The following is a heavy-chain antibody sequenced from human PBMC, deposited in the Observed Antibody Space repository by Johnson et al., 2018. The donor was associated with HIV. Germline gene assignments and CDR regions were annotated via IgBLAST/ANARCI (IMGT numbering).Heavy chain of an antibody. D-gene: IGHD3-10*01. CDR1: GFTVTTKY. J-gene: IGHJ3*02. Sequence: VRLVESGGGVVQPGGSLRLSCAASGFTVTTKYMSWVRQAPGKGLEWVSVIYSGGSTYYADSVKGRFTISRDNSKNTLYLQMNSLRVEDTAVYYCASEVRGVLDIWGQGTMVTVSS. V-gene: IGHV3-66*01. CDR2: IYSGGST. CDR3: ASEVRGVLDI.